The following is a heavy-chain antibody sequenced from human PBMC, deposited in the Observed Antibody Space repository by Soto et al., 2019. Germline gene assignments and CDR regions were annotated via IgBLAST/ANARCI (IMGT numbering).Heavy chain of an antibody. J-gene: IGHJ6*02. CDR2: IDPSDSYT. V-gene: IGHV5-10-1*01. Sequence: GQPMKLSCNVSGYIFTSYCISCVRQMPGKGLEWMGRIDPSDSYTNYSPSFQGHVTISADKSISTAYLQWSSLKASDTAMYYCARLRQLAFYYYGRDGCGQGPTVTVP. CDR3: ARLRQLAFYYYGRDG. D-gene: IGHD6-6*01. CDR1: GYIFTSYC.